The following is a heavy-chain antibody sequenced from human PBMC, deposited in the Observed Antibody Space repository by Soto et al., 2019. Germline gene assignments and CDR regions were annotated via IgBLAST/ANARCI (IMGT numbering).Heavy chain of an antibody. CDR2: FDPENGER. CDR3: ATDHQWLGDYYYGMDV. CDR1: GYTLIELS. V-gene: IGHV1-24*01. J-gene: IGHJ6*02. D-gene: IGHD6-19*01. Sequence: ASVKVSCKVSGYTLIELSMHWVRQAPGKGLEWMGRFDPENGERIYAQKFQGRVTMTEDTPTDTAYMELSSLRSEDTAVYYCATDHQWLGDYYYGMDVWGQGTTVTVSS.